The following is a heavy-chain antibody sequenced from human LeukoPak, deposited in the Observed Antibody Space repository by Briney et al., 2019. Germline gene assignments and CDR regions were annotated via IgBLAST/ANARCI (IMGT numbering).Heavy chain of an antibody. J-gene: IGHJ5*02. V-gene: IGHV3-30*02. D-gene: IGHD3-10*01. Sequence: GGSLRLSCAASGFTFGNYGMHWVRQAPGKGLEWVALITFDGGQKYYTDSVKGRFTISRDNSRTTVYLQMNSLRAEDTAVYYCSKDLTSDFGGDLDPWGQGILVTVSS. CDR2: ITFDGGQK. CDR3: SKDLTSDFGGDLDP. CDR1: GFTFGNYG.